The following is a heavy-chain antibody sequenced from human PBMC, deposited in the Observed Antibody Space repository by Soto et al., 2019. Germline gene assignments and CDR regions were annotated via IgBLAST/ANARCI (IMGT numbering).Heavy chain of an antibody. CDR2: INHSGST. CDR3: ARRLYYDYIWGSYRYTPRDAFDI. V-gene: IGHV4-34*01. Sequence: QVQLQQWGAGLLKPSETLSLTCAVYGGSFSGYYWSWIRQPPGKGLEWIGEINHSGSTNYNPSLKSRVTISVDTSKNQFCLKLSSVTAADTAVYYCARRLYYDYIWGSYRYTPRDAFDIWGQGTMVTVSS. J-gene: IGHJ3*02. D-gene: IGHD3-16*02. CDR1: GGSFSGYY.